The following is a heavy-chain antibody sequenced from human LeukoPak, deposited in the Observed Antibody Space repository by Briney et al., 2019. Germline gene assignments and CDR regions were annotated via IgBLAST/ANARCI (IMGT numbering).Heavy chain of an antibody. CDR3: ARPSGSSGWYGMDV. J-gene: IGHJ6*02. CDR2: IYYSGST. D-gene: IGHD6-19*01. CDR1: GGSISSSSYY. V-gene: IGHV4-39*01. Sequence: SETLSLTCAVSGGSISSSSYYWGWIRQPPGKGLEWIGSIYYSGSTYYNPSLKSRVTISVDTSKNQFSLKLSSVTAADTAVYYCARPSGSSGWYGMDVWGQGTTVTVSS.